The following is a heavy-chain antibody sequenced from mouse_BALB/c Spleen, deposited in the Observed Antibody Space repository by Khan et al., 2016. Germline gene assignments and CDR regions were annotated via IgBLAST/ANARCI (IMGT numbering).Heavy chain of an antibody. Sequence: EVELVESGGGLVKPGGSLKLSCAASGYTFRDYYMYWVSQTPEKRLEWVATISDGGSNTYYKDSVNGRFTITRDNAKNKHYLQMSRLKSEDTAVYYCAREGFRRGFAYWGQGTLVTVSA. J-gene: IGHJ3*01. CDR1: GYTFRDYY. CDR3: AREGFRRGFAY. V-gene: IGHV5-4*02. CDR2: ISDGGSNT.